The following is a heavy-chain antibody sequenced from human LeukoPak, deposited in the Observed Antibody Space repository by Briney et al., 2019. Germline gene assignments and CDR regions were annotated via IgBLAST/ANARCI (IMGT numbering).Heavy chain of an antibody. D-gene: IGHD3-10*01. CDR3: ARAPYYYGSGYYFDY. CDR2: INHSGST. CDR1: GGSFSGYY. V-gene: IGHV4-34*01. J-gene: IGHJ4*02. Sequence: PSETLSLTCAVYGGSFSGYYWSWIRQPPGKGLEWIGEINHSGSTNYNPSLKSRVTISVDTSKNQFPLKLSSVTAADTAVYYCARAPYYYGSGYYFDYWGQGTLVTVSS.